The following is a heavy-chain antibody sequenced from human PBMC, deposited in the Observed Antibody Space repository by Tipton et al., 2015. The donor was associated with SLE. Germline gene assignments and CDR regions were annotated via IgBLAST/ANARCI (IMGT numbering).Heavy chain of an antibody. J-gene: IGHJ3*02. CDR1: GYSISSGYY. CDR3: ARRGDAFDI. Sequence: TLSLTCAVSGYSISSGYYWGWIRQPPGKGPEWIGSIYHSGSTYYNPSLKSRVTISVDTSKNQFSLKLSSVTAADTAVYYCARRGDAFDIWGQGTMVTVSS. V-gene: IGHV4-38-2*01. CDR2: IYHSGST. D-gene: IGHD3-16*01.